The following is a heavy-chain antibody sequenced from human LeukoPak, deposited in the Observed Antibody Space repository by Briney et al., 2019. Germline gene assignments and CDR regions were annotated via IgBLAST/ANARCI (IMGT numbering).Heavy chain of an antibody. V-gene: IGHV4-30-4*08. Sequence: PSETLSLTCTVSGGSISSGDYYWSWIRQPPGKGLEWIGCIYYSGSTYYNPSLKSRVTISVDTSKNQFSLKLSSVTAADTAVYYCARAGAVTTLFDAFDIWGQGTMVTVSS. D-gene: IGHD4-11*01. CDR1: GGSISSGDYY. CDR2: IYYSGST. CDR3: ARAGAVTTLFDAFDI. J-gene: IGHJ3*02.